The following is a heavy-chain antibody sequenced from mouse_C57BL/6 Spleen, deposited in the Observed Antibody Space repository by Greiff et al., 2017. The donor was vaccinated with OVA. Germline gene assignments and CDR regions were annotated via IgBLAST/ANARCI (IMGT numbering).Heavy chain of an antibody. CDR3: ARGNDAGYFDV. CDR1: GYTFTSYT. D-gene: IGHD2-12*01. CDR2: INPSSGYT. J-gene: IGHJ1*03. V-gene: IGHV1-4*01. Sequence: QVQLQQSGAELARPGASVKMSCKASGYTFTSYTMHWVKQRPGQGLEWIGYINPSSGYTKYNQKFKDKATLTADKSSSTAYMQLSSLTSEDSAVYYCARGNDAGYFDVWGTGTTVTVSS.